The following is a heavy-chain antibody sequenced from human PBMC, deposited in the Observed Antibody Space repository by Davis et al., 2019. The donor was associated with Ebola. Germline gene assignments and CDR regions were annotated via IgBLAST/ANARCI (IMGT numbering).Heavy chain of an antibody. CDR1: GFTFSSYS. CDR3: AKIVVVTAIPYFDY. D-gene: IGHD2-21*02. CDR2: ISGSGGST. J-gene: IGHJ4*02. Sequence: PGGSLRLSCAASGFTFSSYSMNWVRQAPGKGLEWVSAISGSGGSTYYADSVKGRFTIARDNSKNTLYLQMNSLRAEDTAVYYCAKIVVVTAIPYFDYWGQGTLVTVSS. V-gene: IGHV3-23*01.